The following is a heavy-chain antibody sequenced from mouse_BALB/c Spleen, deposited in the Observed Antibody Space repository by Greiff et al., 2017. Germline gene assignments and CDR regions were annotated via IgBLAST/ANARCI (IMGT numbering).Heavy chain of an antibody. Sequence: EVKLQESGPGLVKPSQSLSLTCTVTGYSITSDYAWNWIRQFPGNKLEWMGYISYSGSTSYNPSLKSRISITRDTSKNQFFLQLNSVTTEDTATYYCASVRRAYWGQGTLVTVSA. CDR2: ISYSGST. D-gene: IGHD2-14*01. CDR3: ASVRRAY. V-gene: IGHV3-2*02. J-gene: IGHJ3*01. CDR1: GYSITSDYA.